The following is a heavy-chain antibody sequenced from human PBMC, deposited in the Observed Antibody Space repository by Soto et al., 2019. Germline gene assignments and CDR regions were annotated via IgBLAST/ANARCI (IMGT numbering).Heavy chain of an antibody. D-gene: IGHD2-8*01. CDR2: ISAYNGNT. CDR3: ARAGYCTNGVCYMVNWFDP. J-gene: IGHJ5*02. V-gene: IGHV1-18*01. CDR1: GYTFISYG. Sequence: ASVNVSCKVSGYTFISYGISWGRQAPGQGLEWMGWISAYNGNTNYAQKLQGRVTMTTDTSTSTAYMELRSLRSDDTAVYYCARAGYCTNGVCYMVNWFDPWGQGALVTVSS.